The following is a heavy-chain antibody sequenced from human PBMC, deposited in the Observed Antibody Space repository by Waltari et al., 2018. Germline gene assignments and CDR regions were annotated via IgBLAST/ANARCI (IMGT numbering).Heavy chain of an antibody. D-gene: IGHD4-17*01. Sequence: QVQLVQSGAEVKKPGSSVKVSCKASGGTFSSYAISWVRQATGQGLEWMGGIIPIFGTANYAQKFQGRVTITTDESTSTAYMELSSLRSEDTAVYYCARSDQPYGDHYWYFDLWGRGTLVTVSS. V-gene: IGHV1-69*05. CDR3: ARSDQPYGDHYWYFDL. J-gene: IGHJ2*01. CDR2: IIPIFGTA. CDR1: GGTFSSYA.